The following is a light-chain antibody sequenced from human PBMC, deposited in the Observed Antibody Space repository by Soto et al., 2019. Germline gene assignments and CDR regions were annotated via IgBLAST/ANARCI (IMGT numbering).Light chain of an antibody. CDR3: CSSGGSPTYV. CDR2: EVN. CDR1: SSNVGSYKL. Sequence: QSVLTPPASVSGSPGQSITISCTGTSSNVGSYKLVSWYQQHPGKAPKLMIFEVNKRPTGVSNRFSGSKSGNTASLTISELKVEDEADYYCCSSGGSPTYVFGTGTKVTVL. V-gene: IGLV2-23*02. J-gene: IGLJ1*01.